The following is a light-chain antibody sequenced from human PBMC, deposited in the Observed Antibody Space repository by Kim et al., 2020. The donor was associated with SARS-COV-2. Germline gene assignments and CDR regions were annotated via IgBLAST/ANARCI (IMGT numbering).Light chain of an antibody. V-gene: IGKV1-5*01. Sequence: DFQMTQSPSTLSAIVGDRVTITCRASQSVKSWLAWYQQKPGKAPRLLIYDASTLEGGVPSRFSGSGSGTEFTLTINSLQPDDFATYYCQQYNSYWTFGQGTKVDIK. CDR2: DAS. CDR3: QQYNSYWT. J-gene: IGKJ1*01. CDR1: QSVKSW.